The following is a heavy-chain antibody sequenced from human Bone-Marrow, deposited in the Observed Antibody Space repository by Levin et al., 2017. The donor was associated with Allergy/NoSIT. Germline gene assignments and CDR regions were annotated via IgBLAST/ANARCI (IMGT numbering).Heavy chain of an antibody. V-gene: IGHV2-5*02. CDR3: AHSISVGWYSDY. CDR2: IYWDDDK. D-gene: IGHD6-19*01. Sequence: SGPTLVKPTQTLTLTCTFSGFSLGPSGVAVSWIRPPPGKALEWLAIIYWDDDKRYSPSLKSRLTITKDTSRNQVVLTMTNVDHVDTGTYYCAHSISVGWYSDYWGPGTLVIVSS. J-gene: IGHJ4*02. CDR1: GFSLGPSGVA.